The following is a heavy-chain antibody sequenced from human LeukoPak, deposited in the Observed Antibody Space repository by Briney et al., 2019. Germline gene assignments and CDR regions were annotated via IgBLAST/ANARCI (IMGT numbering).Heavy chain of an antibody. Sequence: GGSLRLSCAASGFTFNSYWMHWVRQAPGKGLVWVSRINSDGSSTTYADSVKGRLTISRDNAKNTLYLQMNSLSAEDTAVYYCARGRYYTMDVWGQGTTVTVSS. CDR2: INSDGSST. CDR1: GFTFNSYW. CDR3: ARGRYYTMDV. J-gene: IGHJ6*02. V-gene: IGHV3-74*01.